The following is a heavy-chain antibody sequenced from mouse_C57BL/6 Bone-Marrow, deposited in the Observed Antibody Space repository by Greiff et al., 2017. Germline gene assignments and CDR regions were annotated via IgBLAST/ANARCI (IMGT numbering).Heavy chain of an antibody. Sequence: EVKLVESGGGLVQPGGSLKLSCAASGIDFSRYWMSWVRRAPGKGLEWIGEINPDSSTINYAPSLKDKFIISRDNAKNTLYLQMSKVRSEDTALYYCARPLVYGYYFYFDYWGQGTTLTVSS. CDR3: ARPLVYGYYFYFDY. CDR1: GIDFSRYW. CDR2: INPDSSTI. J-gene: IGHJ2*01. D-gene: IGHD2-3*01. V-gene: IGHV4-1*01.